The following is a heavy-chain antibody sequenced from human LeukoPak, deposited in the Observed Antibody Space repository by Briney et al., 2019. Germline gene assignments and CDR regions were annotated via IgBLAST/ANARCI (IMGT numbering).Heavy chain of an antibody. V-gene: IGHV4-61*02. CDR2: IYTSGST. CDR3: ARGAVWDYYYYYMDV. J-gene: IGHJ6*03. Sequence: SETLSLTCTVSGVSISSGSYYWSWIRQPAGKGLEWIGRIYTSGSTNYNPSLKSRVTISVDTSKNQFSLKLSSVTAADTAVYYCARGAVWDYYYYYMDVWGKGTTVTVSS. CDR1: GVSISSGSYY. D-gene: IGHD1-26*01.